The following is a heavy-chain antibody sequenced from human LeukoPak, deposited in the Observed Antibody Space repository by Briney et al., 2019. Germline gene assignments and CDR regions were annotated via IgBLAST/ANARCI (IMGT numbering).Heavy chain of an antibody. D-gene: IGHD5-24*01. Sequence: GGSLRLSCAASGFTFSSYWMHWVRQAPGKGLVWVSRINSDGSSTSYADSVKGRFTISRDNAKNTLYLQMNSLRAEDTAVYYCAKGRRDGYNFDFDYWGQGTLVTVSS. CDR2: INSDGSST. CDR1: GFTFSSYW. CDR3: AKGRRDGYNFDFDY. V-gene: IGHV3-74*01. J-gene: IGHJ4*02.